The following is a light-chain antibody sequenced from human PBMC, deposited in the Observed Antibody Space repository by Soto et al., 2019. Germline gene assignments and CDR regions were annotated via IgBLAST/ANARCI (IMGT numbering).Light chain of an antibody. Sequence: QSVLTQPPSVSAAPGQNVTISCSGTSSNIGNNYVSWYQHLPGTAPRILIYDNYKRPSGIPDRFSGFKSGTSATLGTTGLQTGDEADYYCGTWDTSLRVVYVFGSGTKVTVL. J-gene: IGLJ1*01. CDR3: GTWDTSLRVVYV. V-gene: IGLV1-51*01. CDR1: SSNIGNNY. CDR2: DNY.